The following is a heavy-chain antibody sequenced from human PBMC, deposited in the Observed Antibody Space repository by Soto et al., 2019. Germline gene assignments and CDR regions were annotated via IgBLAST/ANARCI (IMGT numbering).Heavy chain of an antibody. CDR2: IYYSGST. J-gene: IGHJ6*02. D-gene: IGHD3-10*01. CDR3: ARDKTLWFGELSRYYNYGMDV. Sequence: QVQLQESGPGLVKPSETLSLTCTVSGGSISSYYWSWIRQPPGKGLEWIGYIYYSGSTNYNPSLNSRVTISVDTSKNQFSLKLSSVTAADTAVYYCARDKTLWFGELSRYYNYGMDVWGQGTTVTVSS. V-gene: IGHV4-59*01. CDR1: GGSISSYY.